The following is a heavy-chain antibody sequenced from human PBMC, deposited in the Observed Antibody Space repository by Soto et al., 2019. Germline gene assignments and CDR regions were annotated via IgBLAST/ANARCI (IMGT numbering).Heavy chain of an antibody. D-gene: IGHD2-15*01. V-gene: IGHV1-69*13. CDR3: ARGRSDIVVVVADDAFDI. CDR1: GGTFSSYA. CDR2: IIPIFGTA. J-gene: IGHJ3*02. Sequence: ASVKVYCKASGGTFSSYAISWVRQAPGQGLEWMGGIIPIFGTANYAQKFQGRVTITADESTSTAYMELSSLRSEDTAVYYCARGRSDIVVVVADDAFDIWGQGTMVTVSS.